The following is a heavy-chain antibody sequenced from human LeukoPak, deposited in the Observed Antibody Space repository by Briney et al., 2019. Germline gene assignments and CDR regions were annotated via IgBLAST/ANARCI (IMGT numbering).Heavy chain of an antibody. D-gene: IGHD1-26*01. J-gene: IGHJ3*02. Sequence: GGSLRLSCEGSGFTFSNYSMNWVRQAPGKGLEWVSSISSSSSYIYYADSVKGRFTISRDNAKNSLYLQMNSLRAEDTAVYYCARDVYSGSYIGHTGDDPQAFDIWGQGTMVTVSS. CDR1: GFTFSNYS. CDR2: ISSSSSYI. CDR3: ARDVYSGSYIGHTGDDPQAFDI. V-gene: IGHV3-21*01.